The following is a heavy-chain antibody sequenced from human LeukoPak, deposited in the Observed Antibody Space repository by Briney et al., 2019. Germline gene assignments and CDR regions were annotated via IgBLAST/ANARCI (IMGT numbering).Heavy chain of an antibody. V-gene: IGHV5-51*01. Sequence: GESLKISCKGSGYSFTSYWIGWVRQMPGKGLEWMGIIYPGDSDTRYSPSFQGQVTISADKSISTAYLQWSSLKASDTAMYYCARRRGRGYSYGSIDYWGQGTLVTVSS. CDR2: IYPGDSDT. D-gene: IGHD5-18*01. J-gene: IGHJ4*02. CDR1: GYSFTSYW. CDR3: ARRRGRGYSYGSIDY.